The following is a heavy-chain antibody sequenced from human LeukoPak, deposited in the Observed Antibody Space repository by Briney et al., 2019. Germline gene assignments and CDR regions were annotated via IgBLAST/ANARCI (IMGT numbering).Heavy chain of an antibody. CDR1: GYTFTGYY. D-gene: IGHD3-16*01. CDR2: INPNSGGT. V-gene: IGHV1-2*06. J-gene: IGHJ4*02. CDR3: AREGGYPYYFDY. Sequence: ASVKVSCKVSGYTFTGYYMHWVRQAPGQGLEWMGRINPNSGGTNYAQKFQGRVTMTRDTSISTAYMELSRLRSDDTAVYYCAREGGYPYYFDYWGQGTLVTVSS.